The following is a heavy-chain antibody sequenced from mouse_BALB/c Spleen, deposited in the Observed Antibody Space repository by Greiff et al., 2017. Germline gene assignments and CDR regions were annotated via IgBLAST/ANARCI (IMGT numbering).Heavy chain of an antibody. V-gene: IGHV2-6-7*01. J-gene: IGHJ2*01. D-gene: IGHD1-1*01. CDR2: IWGDGST. Sequence: VKLMESGPGLVAPSQSLSITCTVSGFSLTGYGVNWVRQPPGKGLEWLGMIWGDGSTDYNSALKSRLSISKDNSKSQVFLKMNSLQTDDTARYYCARVGYYGSSAFDYWGQGTTLTVSS. CDR1: GFSLTGYG. CDR3: ARVGYYGSSAFDY.